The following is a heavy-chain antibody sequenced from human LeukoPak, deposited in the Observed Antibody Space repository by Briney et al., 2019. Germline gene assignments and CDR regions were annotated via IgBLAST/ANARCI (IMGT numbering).Heavy chain of an antibody. CDR3: AKGAGGFSYYNWFDP. D-gene: IGHD5-18*01. Sequence: SETLSLTCTVSGGSICSSPYYWGWIRQPPGKGLEWIGSIYYSGTTHYSPSLESRVTISVDTSKNQFSLKLASVTAADTAIYYCAKGAGGFSYYNWFDPWGQGTLVTVSS. J-gene: IGHJ5*02. CDR1: GGSICSSPYY. V-gene: IGHV4-39*07. CDR2: IYYSGTT.